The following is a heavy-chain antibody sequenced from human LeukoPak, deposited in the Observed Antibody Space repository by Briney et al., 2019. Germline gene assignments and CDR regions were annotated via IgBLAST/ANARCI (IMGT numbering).Heavy chain of an antibody. CDR2: ILVGSGNT. V-gene: IGHV1-58*01. CDR3: ASDPPYTSSSAW. Sequence: ASVKVSCKASGFTFTSTAVQWVRQARGQRLEWIGWILVGSGNTNYAQMFQERVTLTWDVSTSTAYMVLSSLRSEDTAIYYCASDPPYTSSSAWWGQGTLVAVSS. D-gene: IGHD2-2*01. CDR1: GFTFTSTA. J-gene: IGHJ4*02.